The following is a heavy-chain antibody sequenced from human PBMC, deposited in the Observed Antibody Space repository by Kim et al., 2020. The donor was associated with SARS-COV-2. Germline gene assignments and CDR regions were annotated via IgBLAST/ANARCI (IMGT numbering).Heavy chain of an antibody. J-gene: IGHJ3*02. CDR1: GFTFSSYA. CDR3: ARQRGYDFDM. CDR2: FTGTGSKT. Sequence: GGSLRLSCAASGFTFSSYAMSWVRQAPGKGLEWVSSFTGTGSKTYYADSVRGRFTISRDNSKNALYVQINSLRAEDTALYYCARQRGYDFDMWGQGTMVTVSS. V-gene: IGHV3-23*01. D-gene: IGHD1-1*01.